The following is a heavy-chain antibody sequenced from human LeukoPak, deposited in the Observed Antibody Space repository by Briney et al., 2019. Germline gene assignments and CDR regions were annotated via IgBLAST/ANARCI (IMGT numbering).Heavy chain of an antibody. Sequence: ASVKVSCKASGGTFSSYAISWVRQAPGQGLEWMGWISAYNGNTNYAQKLQGRVTMTTDTSTSTAYVELRSLRSDDTAVYYCARDLVVVLPAAAYGPHFDYWGQGTLVTVSS. CDR1: GGTFSSYA. J-gene: IGHJ4*02. V-gene: IGHV1-18*01. D-gene: IGHD2-2*01. CDR2: ISAYNGNT. CDR3: ARDLVVVLPAAAYGPHFDY.